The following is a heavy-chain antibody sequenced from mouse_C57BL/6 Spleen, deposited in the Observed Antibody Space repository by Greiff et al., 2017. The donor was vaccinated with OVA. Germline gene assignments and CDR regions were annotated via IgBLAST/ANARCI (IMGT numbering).Heavy chain of an antibody. Sequence: QVQLQQSGPGLVQPSQSLSITCTVSGFSLTSYGVHWVRQSPGKGLEWLGVIWSGGSTDYNAAFISRLSISKDNSKSQVFFKMNSLQADDTAIYYCARALIYYGTTGYFDVWGTGTTVTVSS. CDR3: ARALIYYGTTGYFDV. D-gene: IGHD2-1*01. CDR2: IWSGGST. V-gene: IGHV2-2*01. J-gene: IGHJ1*03. CDR1: GFSLTSYG.